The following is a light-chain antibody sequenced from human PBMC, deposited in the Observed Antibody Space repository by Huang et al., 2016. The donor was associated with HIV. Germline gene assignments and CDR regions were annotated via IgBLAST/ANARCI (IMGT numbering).Light chain of an antibody. CDR3: QQRRSWPLT. V-gene: IGKV3-11*01. CDR1: QTIGTY. Sequence: EVVLTQSPPTLSLFPGETATLSCRARQTIGTYVAWYQQRPGQGPRLLIYDGSNRAAGVPARISGAGSGTTFTLSISGLESEDFGVYYCQQRRSWPLTFGGGTKVEV. J-gene: IGKJ4*01. CDR2: DGS.